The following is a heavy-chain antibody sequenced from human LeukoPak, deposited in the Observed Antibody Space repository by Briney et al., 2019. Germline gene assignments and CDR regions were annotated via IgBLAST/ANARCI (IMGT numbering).Heavy chain of an antibody. CDR3: ARDPRGGNSYYYYYYMDV. J-gene: IGHJ6*03. D-gene: IGHD4-23*01. CDR1: GYTFTGYY. Sequence: ASVKVSCKASGYTFTGYYMHWLRQAPGQGLEWMGWINPNSGGTNYAQRFQGRVTMTRDTSISTAYMELSRLRSDDTAVYYCARDPRGGNSYYYYYYMDVWGKGTTVTVSS. CDR2: INPNSGGT. V-gene: IGHV1-2*02.